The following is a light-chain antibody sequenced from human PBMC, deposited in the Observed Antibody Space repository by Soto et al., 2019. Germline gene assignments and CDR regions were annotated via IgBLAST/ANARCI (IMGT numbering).Light chain of an antibody. CDR2: DVS. Sequence: QPASVSGSPGQSITISCTGTSSDVGYYNYVSWYQHHPGKAPKLIIYDVSNRPSGVSNRFSGSKSGNTASLTISGLQAEDESDYYCSSYTTKSTVVFGGGTKLTVL. CDR3: SSYTTKSTVV. J-gene: IGLJ2*01. V-gene: IGLV2-14*03. CDR1: SSDVGYYNY.